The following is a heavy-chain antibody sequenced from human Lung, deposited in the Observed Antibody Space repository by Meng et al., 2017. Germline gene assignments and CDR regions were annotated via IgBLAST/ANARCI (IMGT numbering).Heavy chain of an antibody. CDR3: ARAEYYYDSSGYYYGLDY. J-gene: IGHJ4*02. D-gene: IGHD3-22*01. CDR1: GVLSNIYA. V-gene: IGHV1-69*01. Sequence: VMYPWSLVKVARNVHGVLSNIYAISCVLHALGLGLEWMGVIITIFGPANYAQTFQGRATITADESACTAYMELSSLRSEDTAVYYCARAEYYYDSSGYYYGLDYWGQGTLVTVSS. CDR2: IITIFGPA.